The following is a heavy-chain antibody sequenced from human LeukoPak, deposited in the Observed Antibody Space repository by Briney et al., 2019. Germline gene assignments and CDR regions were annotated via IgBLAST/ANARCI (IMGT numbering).Heavy chain of an antibody. CDR2: ISSSGSTI. D-gene: IGHD3-3*01. Sequence: GGSLRLSCAASGFTFSSYEMNWVRQAPGKGLEWVSYISSSGSTIFYADSVKGRFTISRDNAKNSLYVQMNSLRAEDTAVYYCARLWSRNSVRALDYWGQGTLVTVSS. J-gene: IGHJ4*02. CDR3: ARLWSRNSVRALDY. CDR1: GFTFSSYE. V-gene: IGHV3-48*03.